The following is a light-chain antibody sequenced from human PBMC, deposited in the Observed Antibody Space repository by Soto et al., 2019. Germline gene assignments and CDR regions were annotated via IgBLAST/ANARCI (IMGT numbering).Light chain of an antibody. V-gene: IGKV3-15*01. Sequence: EIVMTQSPATLPVSPGERATLSCRASQSVGANLTWYQQKRGQAPRLLIYGASMRATGVPARFSGSGYGTEFTLTISSLQSEDFAIYYCQHYSKWPPYTFGQGTELEIK. CDR2: GAS. J-gene: IGKJ2*01. CDR3: QHYSKWPPYT. CDR1: QSVGAN.